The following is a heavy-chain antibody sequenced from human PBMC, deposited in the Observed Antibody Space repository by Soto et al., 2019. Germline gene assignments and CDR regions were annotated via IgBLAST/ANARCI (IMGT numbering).Heavy chain of an antibody. Sequence: SETLSLTCTVSGGSISSYYWSWIRQPPGKGLEWIGYIYYSGSTNYNPSLKSRVTISVDTSKNQFSLKLSSVTAADTAVYYCGRASPTLTFDYWVQGTLVTVSS. CDR3: GRASPTLTFDY. V-gene: IGHV4-59*01. J-gene: IGHJ4*02. CDR2: IYYSGST. CDR1: GGSISSYY.